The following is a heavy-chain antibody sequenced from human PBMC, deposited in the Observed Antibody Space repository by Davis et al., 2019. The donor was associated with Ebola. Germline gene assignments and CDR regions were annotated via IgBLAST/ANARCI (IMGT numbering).Heavy chain of an antibody. Sequence: MPSETLSLTCTVSGGSISSYYWSWIRQPPGKGLEWIGYIYYSGSTNYNPSLKSRVTISVDTSKNQFSLKLSSVTAADTAVYYCARDPNQYSSSSAYWGQGTLVTVSS. CDR3: ARDPNQYSSSSAY. CDR1: GGSISSYY. J-gene: IGHJ4*02. CDR2: IYYSGST. D-gene: IGHD6-6*01. V-gene: IGHV4-4*08.